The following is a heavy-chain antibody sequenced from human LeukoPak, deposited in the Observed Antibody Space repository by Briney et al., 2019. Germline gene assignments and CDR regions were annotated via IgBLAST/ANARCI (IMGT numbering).Heavy chain of an antibody. D-gene: IGHD3-3*01. CDR3: SSLRHSTTRFGVITFDS. CDR2: INHSGIP. J-gene: IGHJ4*02. V-gene: IGHV4-34*01. Sequence: PSETLSLTCAVNGGSFSDYYWSWIRQPPGKGLEWIGEINHSGIPTYNPPLKSRVTISADTSKDQFSLNLSSVTAADSAIYYCSSLRHSTTRFGVITFDSWGQGTLVTVSS. CDR1: GGSFSDYY.